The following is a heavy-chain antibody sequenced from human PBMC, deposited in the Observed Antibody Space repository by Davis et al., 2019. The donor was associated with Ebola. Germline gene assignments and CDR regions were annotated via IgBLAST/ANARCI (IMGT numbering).Heavy chain of an antibody. V-gene: IGHV4-39*02. D-gene: IGHD1-26*01. CDR2: FYDSGST. J-gene: IGHJ4*02. Sequence: PSETLSRTCAVSGDSISSSRYHWGWVRQSPDKGLEWIGNFYDSGSTYYNPSFRSRVTISVDSTNNHFSLRLTSVTAADTAVYYCARLSPVGATVDYWGQGSLVTVSS. CDR1: GDSISSSRYH. CDR3: ARLSPVGATVDY.